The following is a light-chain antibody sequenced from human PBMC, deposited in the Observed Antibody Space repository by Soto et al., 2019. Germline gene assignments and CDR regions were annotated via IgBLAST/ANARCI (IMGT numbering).Light chain of an antibody. J-gene: IGKJ5*01. CDR2: AAS. CDR1: QSVSDR. Sequence: EIGITQPPYAVSGSQRERATLSCRASQSVSDRVVWYQQKSGQAPSLLIYAASTRAAGVPARFSGSGSGTEFTLTISSLQSEDFAVYFCQLSADLLKTFGHGTRLEV. V-gene: IGKV3-15*01. CDR3: QLSADLLKT.